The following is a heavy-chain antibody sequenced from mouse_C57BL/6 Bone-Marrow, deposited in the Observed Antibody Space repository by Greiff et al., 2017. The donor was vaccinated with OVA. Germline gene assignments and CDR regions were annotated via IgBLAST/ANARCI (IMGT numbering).Heavy chain of an antibody. CDR1: GYTFTSYW. V-gene: IGHV1-55*01. CDR2: IYPGSGST. J-gene: IGHJ3*01. Sequence: QVQLQQPGAELVKPGASVKMSCKASGYTFTSYWITWVKQRPGQGLEWIGDIYPGSGSTNYNEKFKSKATLTVDKSSSTAYMQLSSLTSEDSAVYYCARNDGYFAYWGQGTLVTVSA. D-gene: IGHD2-3*01. CDR3: ARNDGYFAY.